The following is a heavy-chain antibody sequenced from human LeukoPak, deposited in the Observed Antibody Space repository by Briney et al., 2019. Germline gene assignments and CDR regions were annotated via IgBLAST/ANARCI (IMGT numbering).Heavy chain of an antibody. Sequence: GGSLRLSRAASGFTFSSYAMSWVRQAPGKGLEWVSAISGSGGSTYYADSVKGRLTISRDNSKNTLYLQMNSLRAEDTAVYYCAKDYSSSWYVNWFDPWGQGTLVTVSS. CDR3: AKDYSSSWYVNWFDP. J-gene: IGHJ5*02. V-gene: IGHV3-23*01. CDR1: GFTFSSYA. CDR2: ISGSGGST. D-gene: IGHD6-13*01.